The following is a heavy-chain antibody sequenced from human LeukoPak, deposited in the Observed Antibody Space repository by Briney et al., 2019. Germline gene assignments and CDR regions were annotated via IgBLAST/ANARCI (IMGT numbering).Heavy chain of an antibody. Sequence: PGGALRLSCAASGVTFSNAWMSWGRQALGKGLEWGGRIKSKTDGGTTDYAALVKGRFTISRDDSKNTLYLQMNSLKTEDTAVYYCTTASYYYGSGPIDYWGQGTLVTVSS. CDR3: TTASYYYGSGPIDY. CDR2: IKSKTDGGTT. CDR1: GVTFSNAW. J-gene: IGHJ4*02. V-gene: IGHV3-15*01. D-gene: IGHD3-10*01.